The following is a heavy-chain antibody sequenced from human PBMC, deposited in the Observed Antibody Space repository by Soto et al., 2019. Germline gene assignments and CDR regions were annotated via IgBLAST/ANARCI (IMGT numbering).Heavy chain of an antibody. Sequence: SETLSLTCTVSGGSISSYYWSWIRQPPGKGLEWIGYIYYSESTNYNPSLKSRVTISVDTSKNQFSLKLSSVTAADTAVYYCARQGGSNPRRSEQPPYYYYGMDVWGQGTTVTVSS. J-gene: IGHJ6*02. D-gene: IGHD1-26*01. CDR1: GGSISSYY. CDR2: IYYSEST. V-gene: IGHV4-59*01. CDR3: ARQGGSNPRRSEQPPYYYYGMDV.